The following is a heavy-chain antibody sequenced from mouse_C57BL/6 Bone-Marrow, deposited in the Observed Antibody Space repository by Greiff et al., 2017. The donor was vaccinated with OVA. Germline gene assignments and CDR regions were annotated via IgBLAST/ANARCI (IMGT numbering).Heavy chain of an antibody. CDR3: AREGTTVVADWYFDV. Sequence: QVQLQQYGPELVKPGASVKISCKASGYAFSSSWMNWVKQRPGKGLEWMGRIYPGDGDTNYNGKFKGKATLTADKSSSTAYMQLSSLTSEDSAVYFCAREGTTVVADWYFDVWGTGTTVTVSS. D-gene: IGHD1-1*01. CDR1: GYAFSSSW. J-gene: IGHJ1*03. CDR2: IYPGDGDT. V-gene: IGHV1-82*01.